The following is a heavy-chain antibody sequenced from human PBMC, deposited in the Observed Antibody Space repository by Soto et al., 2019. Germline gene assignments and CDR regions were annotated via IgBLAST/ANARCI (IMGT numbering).Heavy chain of an antibody. CDR2: VFWNDDT. Sequence: QITLKESGPTLVNPTQTLTLTCTFSGFSFGVSGVGVGWIRQPPGRALEWLGLVFWNDDTRYSPSLESRLTLTKDTSNNQVVLTVTNLDPGDTGTYYCARAYTYDFDHWGQGTLVTVSS. CDR3: ARAYTYDFDH. D-gene: IGHD2-21*01. CDR1: GFSFGVSGVG. V-gene: IGHV2-5*01. J-gene: IGHJ4*02.